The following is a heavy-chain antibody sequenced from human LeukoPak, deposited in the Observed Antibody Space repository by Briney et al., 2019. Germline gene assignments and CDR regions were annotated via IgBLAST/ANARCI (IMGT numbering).Heavy chain of an antibody. CDR2: VSPYNGNT. J-gene: IGHJ4*02. CDR3: ARVGAVAGHRWSDEY. D-gene: IGHD6-19*01. CDR1: GYTFTSYG. V-gene: IGHV1-18*01. Sequence: GASVKVSCKASGYTFTSYGISWVRRAPGQGLEWMGWVSPYNGNTNYAQKLQGRVTMTTDTSTSTAYMELRSLRSDDTAVYYCARVGAVAGHRWSDEYWGQGTLVTVSS.